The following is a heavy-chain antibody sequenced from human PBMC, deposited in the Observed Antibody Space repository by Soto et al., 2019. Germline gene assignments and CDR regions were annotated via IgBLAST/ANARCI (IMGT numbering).Heavy chain of an antibody. J-gene: IGHJ4*02. Sequence: TLSLTCTVSGGSISSYYWSWIRQPPGKGLEWIGYIYYSGSTNYNPSLKSRVTISVDTSKNQFSLKLSSVTAADTAVYYCARCIAVAGETEDYFDYWGQGTLVTVSS. CDR1: GGSISSYY. CDR3: ARCIAVAGETEDYFDY. CDR2: IYYSGST. D-gene: IGHD6-19*01. V-gene: IGHV4-59*01.